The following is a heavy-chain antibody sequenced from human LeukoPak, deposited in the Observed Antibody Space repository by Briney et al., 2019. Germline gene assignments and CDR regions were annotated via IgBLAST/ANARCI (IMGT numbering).Heavy chain of an antibody. CDR1: GGSISSYY. V-gene: IGHV4-4*07. Sequence: SETLSLTCTVSGGSISSYYWSWIRQPAGKGLEWIGRIYTSRSTNYNPSLKSRVTISVDKSKNQFSLKLSSVTAADTAVFYRTRDRGSSSPNGYYYYMDVWGKGTTVTISS. D-gene: IGHD6-13*01. J-gene: IGHJ6*03. CDR3: TRDRGSSSPNGYYYYMDV. CDR2: IYTSRST.